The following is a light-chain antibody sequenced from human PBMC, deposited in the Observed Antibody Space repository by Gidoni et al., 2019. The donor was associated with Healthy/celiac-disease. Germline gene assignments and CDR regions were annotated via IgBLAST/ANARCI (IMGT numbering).Light chain of an antibody. V-gene: IGKV4-1*01. CDR1: QSVLYSSNNKNY. Sequence: DFVMTQSPNPRLVSLGERATINCKSSQSVLYSSNNKNYLAWYQQKPGQPPKLLIYWASTRESGVPDRFSGSGSGTDFTLTISSLQAEDVAVYYCQQYYSTPRAFGQGTKLEIK. J-gene: IGKJ2*01. CDR2: WAS. CDR3: QQYYSTPRA.